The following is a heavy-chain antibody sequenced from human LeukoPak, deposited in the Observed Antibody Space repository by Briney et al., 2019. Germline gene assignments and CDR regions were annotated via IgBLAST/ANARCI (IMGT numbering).Heavy chain of an antibody. D-gene: IGHD3-22*01. Sequence: GGSLRLSCAASGFTVSSDYMSWVRQAPGKGLEWVSVIYSGGSTYYADSVKGRFTISRDNSKNTLYLQMNSLRAEDTAVYYCAKLLYYYDSSQPYWGQGTLVAVSS. V-gene: IGHV3-53*01. CDR3: AKLLYYYDSSQPY. CDR2: IYSGGST. CDR1: GFTVSSDY. J-gene: IGHJ4*02.